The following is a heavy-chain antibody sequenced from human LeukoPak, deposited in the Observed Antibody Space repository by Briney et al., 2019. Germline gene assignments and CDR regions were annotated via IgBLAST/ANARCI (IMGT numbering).Heavy chain of an antibody. J-gene: IGHJ3*02. CDR2: IHYTGST. Sequence: PSETLSLTCTVSGGSISSYYWSWIRQSPGKGLECIGYIHYTGSTNYNPSLKSRVTISEDTSKNQFSLRLSSVTAADTAMYYCARPHRGPFAFDIWGQGTMVTVSS. V-gene: IGHV4-59*01. CDR1: GGSISSYY. D-gene: IGHD2-15*01. CDR3: ARPHRGPFAFDI.